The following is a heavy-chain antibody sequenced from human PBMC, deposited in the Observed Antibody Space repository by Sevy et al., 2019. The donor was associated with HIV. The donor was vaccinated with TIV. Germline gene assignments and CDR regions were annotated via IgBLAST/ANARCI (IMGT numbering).Heavy chain of an antibody. J-gene: IGHJ4*02. CDR1: GFTFSSYW. D-gene: IGHD4-17*01. V-gene: IGHV3-7*03. CDR3: AVAGPLGDQDGMDH. Sequence: GGSLRLSCIGSGFTFSSYWMNWVRQAPGKGLEWVATIKQDGSHRDSVNSVKGRFTISGDNGKNSLYLQMNSLRAEDTAVYYCAVAGPLGDQDGMDHWGQGTLVTVSS. CDR2: IKQDGSHR.